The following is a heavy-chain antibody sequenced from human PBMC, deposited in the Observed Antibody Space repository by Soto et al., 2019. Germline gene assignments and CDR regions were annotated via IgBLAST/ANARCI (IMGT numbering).Heavy chain of an antibody. Sequence: QEHLVQSGAEVKSPGASVKVSCKAAGYTFTGYYIHWVRQAPGQGLEWMGWINPNTGGANIAQKFQGWVTLSRETSITTTYMEVNRLSSNDTAVYYCARDYYDGSAFDGLEIWGQGTMVTVAS. D-gene: IGHD3-16*01. CDR3: ARDYYDGSAFDGLEI. V-gene: IGHV1-2*04. J-gene: IGHJ3*01. CDR1: GYTFTGYY. CDR2: INPNTGGA.